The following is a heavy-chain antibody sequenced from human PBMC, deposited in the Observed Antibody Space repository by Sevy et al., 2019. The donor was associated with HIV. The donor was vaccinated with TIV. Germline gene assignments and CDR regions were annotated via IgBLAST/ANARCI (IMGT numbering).Heavy chain of an antibody. CDR3: ARVSPYFYYGSDV. CDR1: GDSISSYY. V-gene: IGHV4-59*01. CDR2: IVYSGRT. Sequence: SETLSLICSVSGDSISSYYWSWIRQPPGKGLEWIGYIVYSGRTAYNPSLKSRVTISADMSKNQFSLKVTSVIAADTARYYCARVSPYFYYGSDVWGQGTTVTVSS. J-gene: IGHJ6*02.